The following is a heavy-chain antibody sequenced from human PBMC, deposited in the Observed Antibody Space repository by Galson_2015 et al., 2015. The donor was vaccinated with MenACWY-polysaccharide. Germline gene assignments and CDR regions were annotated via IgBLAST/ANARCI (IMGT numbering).Heavy chain of an antibody. V-gene: IGHV4-4*02. CDR3: ARVSTVTTSHDAFDI. CDR2: SYHTGST. Sequence: SETLSLTCNVSGGSISSHNWWSWVRQSPGNGLEWIGESYHTGSTNYNPFLRSRVTISVDKSKNQFSLRLNSVTAADTAVYYCARVSTVTTSHDAFDIWGQGTMVTVSS. D-gene: IGHD4-17*01. CDR1: GGSISSHNW. J-gene: IGHJ3*02.